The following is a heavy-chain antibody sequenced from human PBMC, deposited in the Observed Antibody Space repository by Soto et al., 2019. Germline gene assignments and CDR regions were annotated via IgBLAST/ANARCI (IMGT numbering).Heavy chain of an antibody. CDR2: IWYDGSNK. CDR1: GFTFSSYG. V-gene: IGHV3-33*01. J-gene: IGHJ4*02. Sequence: GGSLRLSCAASGFTFSSYGMHWVRQAPGKGLEWVAVIWYDGSNKYYADSVKGRFTISRDNSKNTLYLQMNSLRAEDTAVYYCARDAEYSSSSRAIDYWGQGTLVTVSS. CDR3: ARDAEYSSSSRAIDY. D-gene: IGHD6-6*01.